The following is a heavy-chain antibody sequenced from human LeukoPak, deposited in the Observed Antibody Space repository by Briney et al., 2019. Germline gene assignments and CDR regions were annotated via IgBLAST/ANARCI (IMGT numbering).Heavy chain of an antibody. J-gene: IGHJ4*02. CDR3: AREQTGYSYGQNDY. CDR1: GFTFSSYA. Sequence: GGSLRLSCAASGFTFSSYAMSWFRQAPGKGLEWVSGISGSGIGGRTHYADSVKGRFTISRDNSKNTLYLQMNSLRAEDTAVYYCAREQTGYSYGQNDYWGQGTLVTVSS. V-gene: IGHV3-23*01. CDR2: ISGSGIGGRT. D-gene: IGHD5-18*01.